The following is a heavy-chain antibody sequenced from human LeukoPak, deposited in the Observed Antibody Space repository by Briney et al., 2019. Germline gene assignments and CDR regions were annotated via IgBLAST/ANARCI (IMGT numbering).Heavy chain of an antibody. V-gene: IGHV4-59*01. CDR3: ASRTVAGAFDI. J-gene: IGHJ3*02. D-gene: IGHD6-19*01. Sequence: SETLSLTCTVSGGSISSYYWSWIRQPPGKGLEWIGHIYYSGSTNYNPPLKSRVTISVDTSKNQFSLKLSSVTAADTAVYYCASRTVAGAFDIWGQGTMVTVSS. CDR2: IYYSGST. CDR1: GGSISSYY.